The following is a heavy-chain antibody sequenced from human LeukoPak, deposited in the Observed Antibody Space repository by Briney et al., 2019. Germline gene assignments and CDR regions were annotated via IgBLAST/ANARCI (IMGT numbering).Heavy chain of an antibody. D-gene: IGHD4-17*01. CDR2: IYPGDSDT. V-gene: IGHV5-51*01. CDR3: ARALDYGDSNFDY. Sequence: GESLKISCQGSGFSFTNYWIGWVRQMSGKGLEWMGIIYPGDSDTRYSPSFQGQVTISADKSISTAYLQWSSLKASDTAMYYCARALDYGDSNFDYWGQGTLVTVSS. CDR1: GFSFTNYW. J-gene: IGHJ4*02.